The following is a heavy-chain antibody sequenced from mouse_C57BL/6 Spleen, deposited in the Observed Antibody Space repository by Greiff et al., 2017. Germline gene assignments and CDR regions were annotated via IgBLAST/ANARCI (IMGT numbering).Heavy chain of an antibody. CDR3: AREQYYGRGYFEV. CDR1: GFTFSDFY. V-gene: IGHV7-1*01. D-gene: IGHD1-1*01. CDR2: SRNKANDYTT. J-gene: IGHJ1*03. Sequence: EVKLMESGGGLVQSGRSLRLSCATSGFTFSDFYMEWVRQAPGKGLEWIAASRNKANDYTTEYSASVKGRFIVSRDTYQSILYVLMNALRAEDTAIYSCAREQYYGRGYFEVWRTGTTVTVSS.